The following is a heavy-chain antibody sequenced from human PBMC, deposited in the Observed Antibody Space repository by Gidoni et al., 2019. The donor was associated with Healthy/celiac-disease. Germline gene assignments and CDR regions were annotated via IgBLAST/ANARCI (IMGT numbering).Heavy chain of an antibody. Sequence: QVQLVESGGGVVQPGRSLRLSCAASGFTFSSYAMHWVRQAPGKGLEWVAVISYDGSNKYYADSVKGRFTISRDNSKNTLYLQMNSLRAEDTAVYYCARDRVSISDIVATIAVGFFDYWGQGTLVTVSS. CDR2: ISYDGSNK. CDR1: GFTFSSYA. J-gene: IGHJ4*02. V-gene: IGHV3-30-3*01. CDR3: ARDRVSISDIVATIAVGFFDY. D-gene: IGHD5-12*01.